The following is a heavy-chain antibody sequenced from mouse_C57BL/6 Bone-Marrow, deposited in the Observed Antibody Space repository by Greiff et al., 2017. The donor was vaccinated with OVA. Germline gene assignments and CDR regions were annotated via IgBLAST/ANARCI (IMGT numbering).Heavy chain of an antibody. Sequence: QVHVKQSGPGLVQPSQSLSITCTVSGFSLTSYGVHWVRQSPGKGLEWLGVIWSGGSTDYNAAFISRLSISKDNSRSQVFFKMNRLQADDTAIYYCARKDYYGNHFAYWGQGTLVTVSA. CDR3: ARKDYYGNHFAY. CDR1: GFSLTSYG. V-gene: IGHV2-2*01. J-gene: IGHJ3*01. D-gene: IGHD2-1*01. CDR2: IWSGGST.